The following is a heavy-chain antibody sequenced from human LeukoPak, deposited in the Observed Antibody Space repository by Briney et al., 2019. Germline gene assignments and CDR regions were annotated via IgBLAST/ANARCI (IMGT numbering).Heavy chain of an antibody. V-gene: IGHV4-34*01. CDR3: ARVYYGSGSYLDY. CDR1: GGSFSGYY. J-gene: IGHJ4*02. D-gene: IGHD3-10*01. Sequence: KTSETLSLTCAVYGGSFSGYYWSWIRQPPGKGLEWIGEINHSGSTNYNPSLKSRVTISVDTSKNQFSLKLSSVTAADTAVYYCARVYYGSGSYLDYWGQGTRVTVAS. CDR2: INHSGST.